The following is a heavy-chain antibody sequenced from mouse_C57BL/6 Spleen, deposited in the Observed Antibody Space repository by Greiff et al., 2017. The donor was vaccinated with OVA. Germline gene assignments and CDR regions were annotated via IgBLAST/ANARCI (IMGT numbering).Heavy chain of an antibody. Sequence: EVQGVESGGDLVKPGGSLKLSCAASGFTFSSYGMSWVRQTPDKRLEWVATISSGGSYTYYPDSVKGRFTISRDNAKNTLYLQMSSLKSEDTAMYYCARGDSLTGDDYWGQGTTLTVSS. CDR3: ARGDSLTGDDY. D-gene: IGHD6-2*01. CDR2: ISSGGSYT. V-gene: IGHV5-6*01. J-gene: IGHJ2*01. CDR1: GFTFSSYG.